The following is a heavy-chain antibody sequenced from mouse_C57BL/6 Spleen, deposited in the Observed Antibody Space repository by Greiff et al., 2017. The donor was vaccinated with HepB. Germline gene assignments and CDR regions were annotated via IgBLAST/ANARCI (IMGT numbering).Heavy chain of an antibody. J-gene: IGHJ1*03. V-gene: IGHV1-61*01. D-gene: IGHD4-1*01. CDR2: IYPSDSET. Sequence: QVHLKQPGAELVRPGSSVKLSCKASGYTYTSYWMDWVKQRPGQGLEWIGNIYPSDSETHYNQKFKDKATLTVDKSSSTAYMQLSSLTSEDAAVYYCASRTGTRYFDVWGTGTTVTVSS. CDR3: ASRTGTRYFDV. CDR1: GYTYTSYW.